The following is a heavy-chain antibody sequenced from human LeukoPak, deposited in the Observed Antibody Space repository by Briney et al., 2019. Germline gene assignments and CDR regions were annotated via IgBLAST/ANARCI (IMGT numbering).Heavy chain of an antibody. CDR2: ISSRTTTI. Sequence: GGSLRLSCVTSGFSFSTYGMNWVRQAPGKGLEWVSYISSRTTTIYYADSVKGRFTISRDDAKNSLYLQMNSLRVEDTALCYCARMSTGYYDDYWGQGTRVTVSS. J-gene: IGHJ4*02. V-gene: IGHV3-48*01. CDR1: GFSFSTYG. D-gene: IGHD3-9*01. CDR3: ARMSTGYYDDY.